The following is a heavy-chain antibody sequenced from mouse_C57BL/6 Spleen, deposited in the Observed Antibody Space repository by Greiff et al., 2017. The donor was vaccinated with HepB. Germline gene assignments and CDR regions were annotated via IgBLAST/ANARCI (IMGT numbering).Heavy chain of an antibody. D-gene: IGHD2-4*01. CDR1: GFSLSTFGMG. J-gene: IGHJ1*03. CDR3: ARMMRLRGWYFDV. V-gene: IGHV8-8*01. CDR2: IWWDDDK. Sequence: QVTLKVCGPGILQPSQTLSLTCSFSGFSLSTFGMGVGWIRQRSGKGLEWLAHIWWDDDKYYNPALKSRLTISKDTSKNQVFLKIANVDTADTATYYCARMMRLRGWYFDVWGTGTTVTVSS.